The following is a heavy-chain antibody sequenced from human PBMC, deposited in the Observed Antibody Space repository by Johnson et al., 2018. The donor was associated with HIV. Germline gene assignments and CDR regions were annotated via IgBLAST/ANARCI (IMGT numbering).Heavy chain of an antibody. Sequence: EVQLVESGGGLVQPGGSLRLSCAASGFTVSSNYMSWVRQAPGKGLEWVSVIYSGGSTYYADSVKGRFTISRDNSKNSLYLQMNSLRAEDTALYYCARGAPEDIVVVPAAFDIWGQGTMVTVSS. CDR1: GFTVSSNY. CDR2: IYSGGST. D-gene: IGHD2-2*01. CDR3: ARGAPEDIVVVPAAFDI. V-gene: IGHV3-66*01. J-gene: IGHJ3*02.